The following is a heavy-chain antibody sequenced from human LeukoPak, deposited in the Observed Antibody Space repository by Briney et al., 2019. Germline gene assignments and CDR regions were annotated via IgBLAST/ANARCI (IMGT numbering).Heavy chain of an antibody. CDR2: IIPIFGTA. J-gene: IGHJ6*02. CDR1: GGTFSSYA. D-gene: IGHD3-10*01. Sequence: ASVKVSCKASGGTFSSYAISWVRQAPGQGLEWMGGIIPIFGTANYAQKFQGRVTITADESTSTAYMELSSLRSEDTAVYYCAREGYYGSGSAAGYYYYGMDVWGQGTTATVSS. V-gene: IGHV1-69*01. CDR3: AREGYYGSGSAAGYYYYGMDV.